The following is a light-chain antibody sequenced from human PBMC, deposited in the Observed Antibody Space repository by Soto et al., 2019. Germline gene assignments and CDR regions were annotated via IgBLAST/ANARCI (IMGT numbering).Light chain of an antibody. CDR3: QQHNQWPIT. V-gene: IGKV3D-15*01. CDR2: YIS. CDR1: QSAGNF. J-gene: IGKJ5*01. Sequence: EIVMTHSPATLSVSPWEPASLSCRASQSAGNFLAWYQQKPGLAPRLLIYYISTRATGIPARFSGSGSGTEFTLTINSLQSEDSAIYYCQQHNQWPITFGQGTRLEIK.